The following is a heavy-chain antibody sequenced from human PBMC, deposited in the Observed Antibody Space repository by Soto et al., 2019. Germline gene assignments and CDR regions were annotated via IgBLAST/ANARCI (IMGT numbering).Heavy chain of an antibody. CDR3: AKKAGDSHGFQSSGLEV. CDR1: GFTFSRYA. CDR2: ISSRGDRT. V-gene: IGHV3-23*01. D-gene: IGHD4-4*01. J-gene: IGHJ6*02. Sequence: GGSLRLSCAGPGFTFSRYAMNWVRQAPGKGLEWVSIISSRGDRTSDAESVKGRFTISRDDSKNTLFLHMNSLGAEDTAVYYCAKKAGDSHGFQSSGLEVWGQG.